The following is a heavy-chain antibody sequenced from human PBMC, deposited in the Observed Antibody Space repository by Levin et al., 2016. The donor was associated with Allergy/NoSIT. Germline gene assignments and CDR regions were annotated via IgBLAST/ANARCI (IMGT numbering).Heavy chain of an antibody. J-gene: IGHJ6*02. CDR2: IIPILGIA. D-gene: IGHD6-6*01. CDR1: GGTFSSYT. Sequence: SVKVSCKASGGTFSSYTISWVRQAPGQGLEWMGRIIPILGIANYAQKFQGRVTITADKSTSTAYMELSSLRSEDTAVYYCARVSVGADSSSRGGMDVWGQGTTVTVSS. CDR3: ARVSVGADSSSRGGMDV. V-gene: IGHV1-69*02.